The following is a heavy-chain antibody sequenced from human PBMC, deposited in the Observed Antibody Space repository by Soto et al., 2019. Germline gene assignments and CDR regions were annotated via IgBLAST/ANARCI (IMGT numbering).Heavy chain of an antibody. CDR2: IYYSGST. CDR1: GGSISSGGYY. Sequence: QVQLQESGPGLVKPSQTLSLTCTVSGGSISSGGYYWSWIRQHPGKGLEWIGYIYYSGSTYYNPYLKSRVTISVDTSKNQFSLKLSSVTAADTAVYYCARVEYSYGYVGYGMDVWGQGTTVTVSS. J-gene: IGHJ6*02. V-gene: IGHV4-31*03. CDR3: ARVEYSYGYVGYGMDV. D-gene: IGHD5-18*01.